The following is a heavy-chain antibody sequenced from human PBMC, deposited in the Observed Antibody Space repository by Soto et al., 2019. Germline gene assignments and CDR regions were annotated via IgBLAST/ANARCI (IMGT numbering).Heavy chain of an antibody. J-gene: IGHJ6*03. Sequence: ASVKVSCKVSGYTLTELSMHWVRQAPGKGLEWMGGFDPEDGETIYAQKFQGRVTMTEDTSTDTAYMELSSLRSEDTAVYYCATVRRSIALYYYYYYMDVWGKGTTVTVSS. V-gene: IGHV1-24*01. CDR2: FDPEDGET. CDR1: GYTLTELS. CDR3: ATVRRSIALYYYYYYMDV. D-gene: IGHD6-6*01.